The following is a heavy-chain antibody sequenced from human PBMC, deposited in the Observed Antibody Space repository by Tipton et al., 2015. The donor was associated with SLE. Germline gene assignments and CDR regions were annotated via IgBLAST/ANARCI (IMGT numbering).Heavy chain of an antibody. CDR1: GCSISSVSYF. J-gene: IGHJ5*02. CDR3: AVTRINYFDP. CDR2: ISTSGST. Sequence: TLSLTCSVSGCSISSVSYFWSWIRQPARKGLEWIGQISTSGSTNYNPSLKSRVTISLDTSRNQFSLKLSSVTAADTAVYYCAVTRINYFDPWGQGTLVTVSS. V-gene: IGHV4-61*09. D-gene: IGHD4-17*01.